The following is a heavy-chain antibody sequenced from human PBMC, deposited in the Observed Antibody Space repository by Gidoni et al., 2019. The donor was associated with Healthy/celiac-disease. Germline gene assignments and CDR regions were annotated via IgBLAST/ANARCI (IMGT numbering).Heavy chain of an antibody. CDR1: GFTFSSYE. V-gene: IGHV3-48*03. CDR3: AKYSSSWSPLDY. D-gene: IGHD6-13*01. Sequence: EVQLVEPGGGLVQPGGSLRLSCAASGFTFSSYEMNWVRQAPGKGLEWVSYIRSSGSTIYYADYVKGRFTISRDNAKNSLYLQMNSLRAEDTAVYYCAKYSSSWSPLDYWGQGTLVTVSS. J-gene: IGHJ4*02. CDR2: IRSSGSTI.